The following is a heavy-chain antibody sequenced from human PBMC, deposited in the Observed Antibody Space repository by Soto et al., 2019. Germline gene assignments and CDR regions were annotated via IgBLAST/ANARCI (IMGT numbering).Heavy chain of an antibody. Sequence: QVQLVQSGAEVKKPGASVKVSCEASGYTFIDYYMHWVRQAPGQGFEWMGRISPKSGGTNYAQKFQGRVTMTWDTSLNTAYMQLSRLMSEDTAVYYCARPPGYISDWYYFDLWGQGTLVTVSS. V-gene: IGHV1-2*02. D-gene: IGHD6-19*01. CDR2: ISPKSGGT. CDR3: ARPPGYISDWYYFDL. J-gene: IGHJ4*02. CDR1: GYTFIDYY.